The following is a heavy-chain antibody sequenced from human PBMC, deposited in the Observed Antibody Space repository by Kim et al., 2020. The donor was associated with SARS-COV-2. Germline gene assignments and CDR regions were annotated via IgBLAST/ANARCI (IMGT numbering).Heavy chain of an antibody. Sequence: VKGRFTIDRDNAKNSLYLQMNSLRDEDTAVYYCARDLGCSSTSCLTTFDYWGQGTLVTVSS. J-gene: IGHJ4*02. D-gene: IGHD2-2*01. V-gene: IGHV3-11*06. CDR3: ARDLGCSSTSCLTTFDY.